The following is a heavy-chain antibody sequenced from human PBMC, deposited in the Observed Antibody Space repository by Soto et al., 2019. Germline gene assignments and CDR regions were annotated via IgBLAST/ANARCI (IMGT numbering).Heavy chain of an antibody. CDR3: ASSTTSCHGGVCSLYY. V-gene: IGHV3-72*01. CDR1: GFSFSDRY. Sequence: EVQLVESGGDLVQPGVSLRLSCTASGFSFSDRYMDWVRQAPGKGLEWVGRIRTKLNRYSSDYAASVAGRFTISRDDSRNSLYLQLNSLRSEDTAVYYCASSTTSCHGGVCSLYYWGQGTMVTVSS. CDR2: IRTKLNRYSS. J-gene: IGHJ4*02. D-gene: IGHD2-2*01.